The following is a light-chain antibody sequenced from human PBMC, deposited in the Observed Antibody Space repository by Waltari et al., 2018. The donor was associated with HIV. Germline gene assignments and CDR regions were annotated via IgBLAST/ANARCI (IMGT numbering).Light chain of an antibody. CDR2: GNS. V-gene: IGLV1-40*01. CDR1: SSNIGAGYP. CDR3: QSHDSSLSGYV. Sequence: QSVLTQPPSVSGAPGQGVTISCTGSSSNIGAGYPVHWYQQLPGTAPKLLIYGNSNRPSGVPDRFSGSKSGTSASLAITGLQAEDEADYHCQSHDSSLSGYVFGTGTKVTVL. J-gene: IGLJ1*01.